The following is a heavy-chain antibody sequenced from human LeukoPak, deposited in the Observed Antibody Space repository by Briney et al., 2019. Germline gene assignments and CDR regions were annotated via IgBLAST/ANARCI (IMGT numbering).Heavy chain of an antibody. V-gene: IGHV4-59*08. Sequence: SETLSLTCTVSGGSISSYYWCWIRQPPGKGLEWIGYIYYSGSTNYNPSLKSRVTISVDTSKNQFSLKLSSVTAADTAVYYCASRGSYDSSGHDAFDIWGQGTMVTVSS. CDR1: GGSISSYY. CDR3: ASRGSYDSSGHDAFDI. D-gene: IGHD3-22*01. CDR2: IYYSGST. J-gene: IGHJ3*02.